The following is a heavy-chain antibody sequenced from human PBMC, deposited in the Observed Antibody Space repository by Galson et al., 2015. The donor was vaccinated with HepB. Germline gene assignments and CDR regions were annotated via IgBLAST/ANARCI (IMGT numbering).Heavy chain of an antibody. D-gene: IGHD5-18*01. J-gene: IGHJ2*01. V-gene: IGHV3-30*02. CDR3: AKDLDTATVTLYYYFDL. Sequence: SLRLSCAASGFTFSTYGMHWVRQAPGKGLEWVTFIRYDGGNEYYADSVKGRFIISRDNSKNTLYLQMNSLRAEDTAVYYCAKDLDTATVTLYYYFDLWGRGTLVTVSS. CDR1: GFTFSTYG. CDR2: IRYDGGNE.